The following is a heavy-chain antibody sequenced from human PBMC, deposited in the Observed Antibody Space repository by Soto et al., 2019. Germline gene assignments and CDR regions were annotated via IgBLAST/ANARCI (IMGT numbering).Heavy chain of an antibody. CDR1: GYTFTGYD. D-gene: IGHD3-9*01. CDR3: ARGQRPVLRYFDLFNHAHYYMDA. J-gene: IGHJ6*03. V-gene: IGHV1-2*02. CDR2: INPNSGGT. Sequence: ASVKVSCKASGYTFTGYDMHWGRQAPGQGLEGMGWINPNSGGTDYAQEFQGRVTMTRDTSISTAYMELSSLRSEDTAVYYCARGQRPVLRYFDLFNHAHYYMDACGKGTTVTVSS.